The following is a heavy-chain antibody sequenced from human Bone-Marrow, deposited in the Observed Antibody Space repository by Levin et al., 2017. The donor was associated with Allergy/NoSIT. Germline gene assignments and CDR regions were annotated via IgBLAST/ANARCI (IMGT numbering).Heavy chain of an antibody. CDR2: VSPSGGST. V-gene: IGHV3-23*01. CDR1: GLTFSSTG. CDR3: VKVALGSTIGYFDY. D-gene: IGHD1-26*01. Sequence: GGSLRLSCGASGLTFSSTGMSWVRRAPGKGLEWVSAVSPSGGSTYYAESVKGRFTISRDNSKNTLYLQMSSLRAEDTAVYYCVKVALGSTIGYFDYWGQGTLVTVSS. J-gene: IGHJ4*02.